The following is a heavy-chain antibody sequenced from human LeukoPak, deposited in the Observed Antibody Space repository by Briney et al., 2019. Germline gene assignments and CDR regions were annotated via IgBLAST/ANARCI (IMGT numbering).Heavy chain of an antibody. J-gene: IGHJ4*02. CDR3: ARALRGYSYGFDY. Sequence: PSETLSLTCPVSGGSISSYDWSWIRQPPGKGLEWIGYIYYSGSTNYNPSLKSRVTISVDTSKNQFSLKLSSVTAADTAVYYCARALRGYSYGFDYWGQGTLVTVSS. CDR1: GGSISSYD. D-gene: IGHD5-18*01. V-gene: IGHV4-59*01. CDR2: IYYSGST.